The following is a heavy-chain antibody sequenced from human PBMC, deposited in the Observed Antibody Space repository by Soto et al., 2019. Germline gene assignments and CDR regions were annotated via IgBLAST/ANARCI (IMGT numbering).Heavy chain of an antibody. CDR3: ARGALGYCSSTSCSFYYYCGMDV. V-gene: IGHV3-11*01. J-gene: IGHJ6*02. CDR2: ISSSGSTI. CDR1: GFTFSDYY. Sequence: QVQLVESGGGLVKPGGSLRLSCAASGFTFSDYYMSWIRQAPGKGLEWVSYISSSGSTIYYADSVKGRFTISRDNAKNSLYLQMNSLRAEDTAVYYCARGALGYCSSTSCSFYYYCGMDVWGQGTTVTVSS. D-gene: IGHD2-2*01.